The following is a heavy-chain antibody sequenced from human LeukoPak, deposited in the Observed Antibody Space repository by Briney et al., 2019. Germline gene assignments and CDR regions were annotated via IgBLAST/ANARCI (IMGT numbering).Heavy chain of an antibody. J-gene: IGHJ1*01. Sequence: GGSLRLPCAASGFTFSSYAMSWVRQAPGKGLEWVSAISGSGGNTYYADSVKGRFTISRDNSKNTLYLQMNSLRAEDTAVYYCAKDPGYCSSTSCYGSEYFQHWGQGTLVTVSS. CDR3: AKDPGYCSSTSCYGSEYFQH. CDR1: GFTFSSYA. CDR2: ISGSGGNT. D-gene: IGHD2-2*01. V-gene: IGHV3-23*01.